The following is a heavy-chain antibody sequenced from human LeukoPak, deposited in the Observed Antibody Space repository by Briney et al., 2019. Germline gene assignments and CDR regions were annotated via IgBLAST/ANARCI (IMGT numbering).Heavy chain of an antibody. J-gene: IGHJ4*02. CDR3: ARAGLRAQTKFDY. D-gene: IGHD4-17*01. CDR1: GYTFTSYD. CDR2: MNPNSGNT. V-gene: IGHV1-8*01. Sequence: ASVKVSCKASGYTFTSYDINWVRQATGQGLEWMGWMNPNSGNTGYAQKFQGRVTMTRNTSISTAYMELSSLRSDDTAVYYCARAGLRAQTKFDYWGQGTLVTVSS.